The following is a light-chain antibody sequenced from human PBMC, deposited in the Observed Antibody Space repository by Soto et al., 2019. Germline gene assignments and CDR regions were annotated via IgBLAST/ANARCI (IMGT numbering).Light chain of an antibody. V-gene: IGLV2-8*01. CDR2: EVS. Sequence: QSALTHPPSASGSPGQSVTISCTGTSSDVGDNYVSWYQQHLGKAPKLIIYEVSQRPSGVPDRFSGSKSGNTASLTVSGLQTEDEADYYVSAYAGSNNFVFGSWTKVTVL. CDR3: SAYAGSNNFV. CDR1: SSDVGDNY. J-gene: IGLJ1*01.